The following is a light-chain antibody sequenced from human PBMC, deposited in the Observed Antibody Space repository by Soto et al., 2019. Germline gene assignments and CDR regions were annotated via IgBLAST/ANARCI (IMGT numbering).Light chain of an antibody. J-gene: IGKJ1*01. CDR1: QSVLYSSNNKNY. CDR2: WAS. Sequence: DIVMTQSPYSLAVSLGERATINCKSNQSVLYSSNNKNYLAWYQQKPGQPPKLLIYWASTRESGVPDRFSGSGSGTDFTLTISSLQAEDVAVYYCQQYYSTPWTFGQGTKVDIK. CDR3: QQYYSTPWT. V-gene: IGKV4-1*01.